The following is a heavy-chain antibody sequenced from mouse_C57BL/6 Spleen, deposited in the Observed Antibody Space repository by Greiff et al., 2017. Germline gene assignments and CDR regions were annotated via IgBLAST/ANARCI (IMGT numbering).Heavy chain of an antibody. J-gene: IGHJ4*01. CDR1: GYTFTDYY. V-gene: IGHV1-26*01. D-gene: IGHD1-1*01. Sequence: VQLQQSGPELVKPGASVKISCKASGYTFTDYYMNWVKQSHGKSLEWIGDINPNNGGTSYNQKFKGKATLTVDKSSSIAYMELRSLTSEDSAVYYCASITTVVEGYAMDYWGQGTSVTVSS. CDR3: ASITTVVEGYAMDY. CDR2: INPNNGGT.